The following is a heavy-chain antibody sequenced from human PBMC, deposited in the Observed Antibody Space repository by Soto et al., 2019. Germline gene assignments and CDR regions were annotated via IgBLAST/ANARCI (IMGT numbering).Heavy chain of an antibody. V-gene: IGHV3-30*18. CDR1: GFTFSSCG. CDR2: ISYDGSNK. D-gene: IGHD6-19*01. Sequence: QVQLVESGGGVVQPGRSLRLSCAASGFTFSSCGMHWVRQAPGKGLEWVAVISYDGSNKYYADSVKGRFTISRDNSKNTLYLQMNSLRAEDTAVYYCAKLREASGCPWGQGTLVTVSS. J-gene: IGHJ5*02. CDR3: AKLREASGCP.